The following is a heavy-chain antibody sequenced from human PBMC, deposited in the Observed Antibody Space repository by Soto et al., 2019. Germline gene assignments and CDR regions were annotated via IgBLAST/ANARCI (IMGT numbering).Heavy chain of an antibody. V-gene: IGHV1-2*02. Sequence: QVQLVQSGAEVKKPGASVKVSCKASGYTFTGYYMHWVRQAPGQGLEWMGWINPNSGGTNYAQKFQGRVTMTRDTYIRTAYMELSRLRSDDTAVYYCASGDVDYYGSGDDAFDIWGQGTMVTVSS. D-gene: IGHD3-10*01. J-gene: IGHJ3*02. CDR2: INPNSGGT. CDR1: GYTFTGYY. CDR3: ASGDVDYYGSGDDAFDI.